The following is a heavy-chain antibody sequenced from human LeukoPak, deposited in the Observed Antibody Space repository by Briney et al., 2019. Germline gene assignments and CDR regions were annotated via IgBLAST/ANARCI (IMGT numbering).Heavy chain of an antibody. CDR2: IYYSGST. J-gene: IGHJ6*02. CDR1: GGSISSYY. D-gene: IGHD1-1*01. CDR3: ARAATGPLPNYYYYYGMDV. V-gene: IGHV4-59*01. Sequence: PSEALSLTCTVSGGSISSYYWSWIRQPPGKGLEWIGYIYYSGSTNYNPSLKSRVTISVDTSKNQFSLKLSSVTAADTAVYYCARAATGPLPNYYYYYGMDVWGQGTTVTVSS.